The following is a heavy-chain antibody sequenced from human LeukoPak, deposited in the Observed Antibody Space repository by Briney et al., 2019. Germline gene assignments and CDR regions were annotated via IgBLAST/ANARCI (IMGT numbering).Heavy chain of an antibody. D-gene: IGHD6-13*01. Sequence: GGSLRLSCAASGFTFSSYSMNWVRQAPGKGLEWVSSISSSSSYIYYADSVKGRFTISRDNAKNSLYLQMNSLRAEDTAVYYCARHVQIAAAKTDYWGQGTLVTVSS. V-gene: IGHV3-21*01. CDR2: ISSSSSYI. CDR1: GFTFSSYS. J-gene: IGHJ4*02. CDR3: ARHVQIAAAKTDY.